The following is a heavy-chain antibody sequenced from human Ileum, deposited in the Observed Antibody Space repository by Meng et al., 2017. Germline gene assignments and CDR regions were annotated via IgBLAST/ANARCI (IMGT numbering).Heavy chain of an antibody. J-gene: IGHJ4*02. CDR1: GYSFINYG. V-gene: IGHV1-18*01. D-gene: IGHD2-2*01. Sequence: QSHLVQSGPEVRKPGASVKVSFQASGYSFINYGINWVRQAPGKGLEWMGWTSTYNSNRNYAQSLQGRVTMTTDTSTTTAYMELRSLTFDDTAVYYCARGRHCSSTTCYLSDSWGQGTLVTVSS. CDR2: TSTYNSNR. CDR3: ARGRHCSSTTCYLSDS.